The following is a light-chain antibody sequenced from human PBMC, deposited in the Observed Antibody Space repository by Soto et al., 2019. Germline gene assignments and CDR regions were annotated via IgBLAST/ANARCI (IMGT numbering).Light chain of an antibody. J-gene: IGKJ4*01. V-gene: IGKV3-15*01. CDR1: QTISNM. CDR3: QYFNNWLAT. CDR2: AAS. Sequence: EVVMTQSPATLSVSPGDKVSLSCRANQTISNMLAWYQQKPGQAPRLLIYAASTRATGVSARFSGSGSGTEFTFTISSLQSEDFTIYYCQYFNNWLATFGGGTKVDI.